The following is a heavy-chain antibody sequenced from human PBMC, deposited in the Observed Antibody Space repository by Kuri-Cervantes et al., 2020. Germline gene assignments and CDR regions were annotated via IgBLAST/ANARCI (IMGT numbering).Heavy chain of an antibody. CDR1: GGSFSGYY. Sequence: GSLRLPCAVYGGSFSGYYWSWIRQPPGKGLEWIGEINHSGSTNYNPSLKSRVTISVDTSKNQFSLKLSSVTAADTAVYYCAAYDSSGYYYGHWGQGTLVTVSS. CDR2: INHSGST. D-gene: IGHD3-22*01. V-gene: IGHV4-34*01. J-gene: IGHJ4*02. CDR3: AAYDSSGYYYGH.